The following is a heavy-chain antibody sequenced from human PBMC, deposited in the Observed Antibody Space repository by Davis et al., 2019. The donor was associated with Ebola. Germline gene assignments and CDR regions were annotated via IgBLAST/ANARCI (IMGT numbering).Heavy chain of an antibody. J-gene: IGHJ4*02. CDR1: GYTFTSYY. D-gene: IGHD6-13*01. V-gene: IGHV1-46*01. Sequence: ASVKLSCKASGYTFTSYYMHWVRQAPGQGLEWMGIINPSGGSTSYAQKFQGRVTMTRDTSTSTAYMELSSLRSEDTAVYYCARAEVRTIAAAGAFDYWGQGTLVTVSS. CDR3: ARAEVRTIAAAGAFDY. CDR2: INPSGGST.